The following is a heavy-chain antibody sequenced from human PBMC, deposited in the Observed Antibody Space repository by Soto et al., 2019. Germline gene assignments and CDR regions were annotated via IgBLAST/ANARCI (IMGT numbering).Heavy chain of an antibody. J-gene: IGHJ4*02. CDR3: ARGLRYFDWSRHAFDI. V-gene: IGHV3-33*01. Sequence: GGSLRLSCAASGFTFSSYGMHWVRQAPGKGLEWVAVIWYDGSNKYYADSVKGRFTISRDNSKNTLYLQMNSLRAEDTAVYYCARGLRYFDWSRHAFDIWGPGTLVTVSS. CDR2: IWYDGSNK. D-gene: IGHD3-9*01. CDR1: GFTFSSYG.